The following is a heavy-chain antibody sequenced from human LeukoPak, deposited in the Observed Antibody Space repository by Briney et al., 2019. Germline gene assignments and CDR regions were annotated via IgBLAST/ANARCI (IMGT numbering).Heavy chain of an antibody. CDR3: ASRYCSGGSCYSGRSPNWFDP. Sequence: SVKVSCKASGGTFSGYAISWVRQAPGQRLEWRGRIIPILGIANYAQKFQGRVTITADKSTSTAYMELSSLRSEDTAVYYCASRYCSGGSCYSGRSPNWFDPWGQGTLVTVSS. J-gene: IGHJ5*02. D-gene: IGHD2-15*01. CDR1: GGTFSGYA. V-gene: IGHV1-69*04. CDR2: IIPILGIA.